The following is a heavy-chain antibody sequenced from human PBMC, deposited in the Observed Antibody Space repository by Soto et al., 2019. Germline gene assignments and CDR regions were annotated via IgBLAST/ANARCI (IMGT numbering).Heavy chain of an antibody. Sequence: SETLSLTCTVSGGSISSSSYYWGWIRQPPGKGLEWIGSIYYSGSTYYNPSLKSRVTISVDTSKNQFSLKLSSVTAADTAMYYCARVAGINWFDPWGQGTLVTVSS. D-gene: IGHD6-19*01. CDR3: ARVAGINWFDP. V-gene: IGHV4-39*01. CDR1: GGSISSSSYY. CDR2: IYYSGST. J-gene: IGHJ5*02.